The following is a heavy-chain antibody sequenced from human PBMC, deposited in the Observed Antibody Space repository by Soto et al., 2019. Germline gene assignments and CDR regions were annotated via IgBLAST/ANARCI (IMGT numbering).Heavy chain of an antibody. Sequence: GGSLRLSCAASGFIFSSYAMSWVRQAPGKGLEWVSAISGSGTTAYYADSVKGRFTFSRDNSKKTMYLQMNSLRAEDTAVYYCAKTTDGWFSAFQIWGQGTMVTVSS. V-gene: IGHV3-23*01. D-gene: IGHD6-19*01. CDR1: GFIFSSYA. J-gene: IGHJ3*02. CDR3: AKTTDGWFSAFQI. CDR2: ISGSGTTA.